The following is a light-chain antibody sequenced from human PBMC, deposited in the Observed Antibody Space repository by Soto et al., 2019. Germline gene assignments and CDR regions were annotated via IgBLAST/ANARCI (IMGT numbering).Light chain of an antibody. V-gene: IGKV1-5*03. J-gene: IGKJ1*01. CDR3: QQYSSYSAWT. CDR1: QSIGSW. CDR2: KAS. Sequence: DIQMTQSPSTLSASVGDRVTITCRASQSIGSWLAWYQQKPGKTPKLLIYKASNLESGVPPRFSGSGSGTEFTLTIRSLQPDDIATYYCQQYSSYSAWTFGEGTKVDI.